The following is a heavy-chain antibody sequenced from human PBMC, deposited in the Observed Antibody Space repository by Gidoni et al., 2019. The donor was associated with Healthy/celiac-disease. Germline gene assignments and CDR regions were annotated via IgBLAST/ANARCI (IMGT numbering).Heavy chain of an antibody. V-gene: IGHV3-30*01. D-gene: IGHD3-3*01. CDR3: ARGGVRFLEWLHQLGYMDV. CDR1: GFTFSSYV. CDR2: IAYDGSNK. J-gene: IGHJ6*03. Sequence: QVQLVKSGGGVVQPGRSLRLSCAASGFTFSSYVIHWVRQAPGKGLEWVAVIAYDGSNKYYADSVKGRLTISRDNSKNTLYLQMNSLRAEDTAVYYCARGGVRFLEWLHQLGYMDVWGKGTTVTVSS.